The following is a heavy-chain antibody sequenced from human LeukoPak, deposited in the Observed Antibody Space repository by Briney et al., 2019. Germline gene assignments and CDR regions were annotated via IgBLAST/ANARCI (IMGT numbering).Heavy chain of an antibody. CDR1: GGSFSAYY. D-gene: IGHD3-16*01. V-gene: IGHV4-59*08. Sequence: SETLSLTCVVYGGSFSAYYWSWIRQPPGKGLEWIGYIYSSGSTNYNPSLKSRVIISVDTSKNQFSLKLSSVTAADTAVYYCARRTLCCGERFDPWGQGTLVTVSS. CDR3: ARRTLCCGERFDP. J-gene: IGHJ5*02. CDR2: IYSSGST.